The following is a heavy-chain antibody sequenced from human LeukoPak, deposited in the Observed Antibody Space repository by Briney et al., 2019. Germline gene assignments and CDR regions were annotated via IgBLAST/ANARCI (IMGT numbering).Heavy chain of an antibody. CDR2: IYTSGST. CDR1: GGSISSGSYY. Sequence: SETLSLTCTVSGGSISSGSYYWSWIRQPAGKGLEWIGRIYTSGSTNYNPSLKSRVTISVDTSKNQFSLKLSSVTAADTAVYYCARDSSGWSDDYFDYWGQGTLVTVSS. CDR3: ARDSSGWSDDYFDY. V-gene: IGHV4-61*02. J-gene: IGHJ4*02. D-gene: IGHD6-19*01.